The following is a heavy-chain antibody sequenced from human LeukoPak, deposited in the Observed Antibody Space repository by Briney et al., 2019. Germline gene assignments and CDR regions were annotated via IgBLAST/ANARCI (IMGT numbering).Heavy chain of an antibody. CDR2: IGPYNGNT. J-gene: IGHJ4*02. CDR3: ARDQGSLVRGVIGY. CDR1: GYTFTSYG. Sequence: GASVKVSCKASGYTFTSYGISWVRQAPGQGLEWMGWIGPYNGNTNYAQNLQGRVTMTTDTSTSTANVELGSRGSDDTAVYYCARDQGSLVRGVIGYWGQGTPVTVSS. D-gene: IGHD3-10*01. V-gene: IGHV1-18*01.